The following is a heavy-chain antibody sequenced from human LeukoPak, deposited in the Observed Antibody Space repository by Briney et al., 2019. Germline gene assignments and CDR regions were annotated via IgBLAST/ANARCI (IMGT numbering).Heavy chain of an antibody. Sequence: PGRSLRLSCAASGFTFSSYGMHWVRQALGKGLEWVALISYDGNNNYYADSVKGRFTISRDNSRDTVYLEINSLRPEDTAVYYCAKDVGIAVAGGDWFDPWGQGTLVTVSA. D-gene: IGHD6-19*01. CDR2: ISYDGNNN. CDR3: AKDVGIAVAGGDWFDP. J-gene: IGHJ5*02. V-gene: IGHV3-30*18. CDR1: GFTFSSYG.